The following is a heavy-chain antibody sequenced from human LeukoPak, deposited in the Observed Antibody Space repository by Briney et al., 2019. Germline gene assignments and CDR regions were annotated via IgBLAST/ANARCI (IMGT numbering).Heavy chain of an antibody. V-gene: IGHV3-15*01. Sequence: PGGSLRLSCAASGFTFSNAWMSGVRQAPGKGLEGGDRLTRRTDGGTTDYAAPMKARSTISRAASQNTVYLKMTTLNSEDTAVYSCTTDGVGRLVRGSPPYYFDYWGRGTLVTVSS. D-gene: IGHD2-8*01. CDR2: LTRRTDGGTT. CDR1: GFTFSNAW. CDR3: TTDGVGRLVRGSPPYYFDY. J-gene: IGHJ4*02.